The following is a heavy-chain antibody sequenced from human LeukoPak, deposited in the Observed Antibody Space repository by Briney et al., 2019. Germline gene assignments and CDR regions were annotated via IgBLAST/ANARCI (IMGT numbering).Heavy chain of an antibody. Sequence: SETLSLTCAVYGGSFTGYYWSWIRQPPGKGLEWIGEINHSGSTNYNPSLKSRVTISVDMSKNQFSLKVSSVTAADTAVYYCARGINFWSGYPPHYWGQGSLVTVSS. CDR2: INHSGST. D-gene: IGHD3-3*01. J-gene: IGHJ4*02. V-gene: IGHV4-34*01. CDR1: GGSFTGYY. CDR3: ARGINFWSGYPPHY.